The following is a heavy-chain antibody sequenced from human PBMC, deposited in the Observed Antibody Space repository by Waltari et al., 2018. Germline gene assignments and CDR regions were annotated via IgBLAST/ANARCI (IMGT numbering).Heavy chain of an antibody. V-gene: IGHV3-48*04. CDR3: ARDTGRITMIVVVIGAFDI. J-gene: IGHJ3*02. CDR2: ISSSSSTI. D-gene: IGHD3-22*01. CDR1: GFTFSSYS. Sequence: EVQLVESGGGLVQPGGSLRLSCAASGFTFSSYSMNWVRQAPGKGLEWVSYISSSSSTIYYADSVKGRFTISRDNAKNSLYLQMNSLRAEDTAVYYCARDTGRITMIVVVIGAFDIWGQGTMVTVSS.